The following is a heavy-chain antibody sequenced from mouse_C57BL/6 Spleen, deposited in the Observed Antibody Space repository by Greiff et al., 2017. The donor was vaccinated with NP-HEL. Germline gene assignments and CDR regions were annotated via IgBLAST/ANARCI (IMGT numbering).Heavy chain of an antibody. CDR2: ISSGGSYT. D-gene: IGHD1-1*01. CDR3: ARHLITTVVATDYYAMDY. J-gene: IGHJ4*01. V-gene: IGHV5-6*01. Sequence: EVNLVESGGDLVKPGGSLKLSCAASGFTFSSYGMSWVRQTPDKRLEWVATISSGGSYTYYPDSVKGRFTISRDNAKNTLYLQMSSLKSEDTAMYYCARHLITTVVATDYYAMDYWGQGTSVTVSS. CDR1: GFTFSSYG.